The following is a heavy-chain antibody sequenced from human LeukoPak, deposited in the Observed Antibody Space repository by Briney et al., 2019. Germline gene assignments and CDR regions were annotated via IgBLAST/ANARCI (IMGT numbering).Heavy chain of an antibody. J-gene: IGHJ4*02. CDR3: AKLYSYDDDDDY. CDR1: GFTFSSYG. CDR2: ISYDGSNK. V-gene: IGHV3-30*18. D-gene: IGHD5-18*01. Sequence: GGSLRLSCAASGFTFSSYGMHWVRQAPGKGLEWVAVISYDGSNKYYADSVKGRFTISRDNSKNALYLQMNSLRAEDTAVYYCAKLYSYDDDDDYWGQGTLVTVSS.